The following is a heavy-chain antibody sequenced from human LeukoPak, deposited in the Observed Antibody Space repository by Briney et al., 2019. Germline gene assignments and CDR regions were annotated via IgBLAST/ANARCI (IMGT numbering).Heavy chain of an antibody. J-gene: IGHJ4*02. CDR2: ISSSSSYI. CDR1: GFTFSSYS. Sequence: GGSLRLSCAASGFTFSSYSMNWVRQAPGKGLEWVSSISSSSSYIYYADSVKGRFTISRDNAKNSLCLQMNSLRAEDTAVYYCARRGGSHYYFDYWGQGTLVTVSS. D-gene: IGHD1-26*01. V-gene: IGHV3-21*01. CDR3: ARRGGSHYYFDY.